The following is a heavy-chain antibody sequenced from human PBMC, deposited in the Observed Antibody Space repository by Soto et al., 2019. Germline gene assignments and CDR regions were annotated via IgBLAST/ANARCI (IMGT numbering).Heavy chain of an antibody. J-gene: IGHJ6*02. Sequence: ASVKVSCKASGGTFSSYAISWVRQAPGQGLEWMGGMIPIFGTANYAQKFQGRVTITADKSTSTAHMELSSLRSEDTAVYYCARYCSSTSCYSNYYYYGMDVSG. CDR3: ARYCSSTSCYSNYYYYGMDV. CDR1: GGTFSSYA. CDR2: MIPIFGTA. D-gene: IGHD2-2*02. V-gene: IGHV1-69*06.